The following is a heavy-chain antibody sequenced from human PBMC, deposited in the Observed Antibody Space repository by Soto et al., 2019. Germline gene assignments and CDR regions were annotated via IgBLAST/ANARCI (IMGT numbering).Heavy chain of an antibody. D-gene: IGHD1-26*01. CDR2: ISYDGSNK. Sequence: QVQLVESGGGVVQPGRSLRLSCAASGFTFSSYAMHWVRQAPGKGLEWVAVISYDGSNKYYANSVKGRFTISRDNSKNTLYLQMNSLKAKDTAVYYSAREAGAIVSLDYFAYWGQGTLVTVSS. J-gene: IGHJ4*02. V-gene: IGHV3-30-3*01. CDR1: GFTFSSYA. CDR3: AREAGAIVSLDYFAY.